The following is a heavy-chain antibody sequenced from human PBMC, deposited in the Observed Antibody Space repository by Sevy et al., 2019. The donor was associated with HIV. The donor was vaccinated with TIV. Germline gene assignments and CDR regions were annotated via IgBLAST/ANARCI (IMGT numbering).Heavy chain of an antibody. V-gene: IGHV5-51*01. Sequence: GESLKISCKGSGYSFTSYWIGWVRQMPGKGLEWMGIIYPGDSDTGYSPSFQGQVTMSADRSISTAYIQWSSLKASDTAMYYCARHYIYDYDSSGSLTGAFDIWGQGTMVTVSS. D-gene: IGHD3-22*01. CDR1: GYSFTSYW. CDR2: IYPGDSDT. CDR3: ARHYIYDYDSSGSLTGAFDI. J-gene: IGHJ3*02.